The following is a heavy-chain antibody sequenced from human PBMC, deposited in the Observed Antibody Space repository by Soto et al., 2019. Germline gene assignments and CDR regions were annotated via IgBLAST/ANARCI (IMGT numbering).Heavy chain of an antibody. J-gene: IGHJ4*02. D-gene: IGHD4-17*01. CDR1: GDSISTSNYN. CDR3: ARRGGGDYLFDS. Sequence: SETLSLTCSVSGDSISTSNYNRGWIRQPPGKGLEWIGHIFSSRGTYYNPSLKSRATISVDTSKNQFSLKFRSITAADTAIYFCARRGGGDYLFDSWGQGILVT. CDR2: IFSSRGT. V-gene: IGHV4-39*07.